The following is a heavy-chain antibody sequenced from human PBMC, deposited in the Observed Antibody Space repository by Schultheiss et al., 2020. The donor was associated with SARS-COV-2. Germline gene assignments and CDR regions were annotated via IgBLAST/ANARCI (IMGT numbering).Heavy chain of an antibody. CDR3: ARTNDYSDYLTFDY. V-gene: IGHV3-23*01. J-gene: IGHJ4*02. CDR2: ISGSGGGT. D-gene: IGHD4-11*01. Sequence: GGSLRLSCAASGFTFSTYAMSWVRQAPGKGLEWVSAISGSGGGTYYADSVKGRFTISRDNAKNSLYLQMSSLRAEDTAVYYCARTNDYSDYLTFDYWGQGTLVTVSS. CDR1: GFTFSTYA.